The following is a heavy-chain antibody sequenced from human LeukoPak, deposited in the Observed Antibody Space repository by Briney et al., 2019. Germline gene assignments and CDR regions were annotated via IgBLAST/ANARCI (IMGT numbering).Heavy chain of an antibody. D-gene: IGHD3-22*01. Sequence: SVKVSCEASGFTFTSSAVQWVRQARGQRLEWIGWIVVGSGNTNYAQKFQERVTITRDMSTSTAYMELSSLRSEDTAVYYCAADLSSDSSGFWVVWGQGTLVTVSS. V-gene: IGHV1-58*01. CDR1: GFTFTSSA. CDR2: IVVGSGNT. J-gene: IGHJ4*02. CDR3: AADLSSDSSGFWVV.